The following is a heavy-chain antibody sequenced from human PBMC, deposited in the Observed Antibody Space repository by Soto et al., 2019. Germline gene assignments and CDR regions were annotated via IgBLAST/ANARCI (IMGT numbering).Heavy chain of an antibody. CDR2: ISGSGGSS. J-gene: IGHJ4*01. Sequence: EVQLLESGGGLVQPGGSLRLSCAASGFTFSSYAMSWVRQAPGKGLEWVSAISGSGGSSYYADSVKGRFTISRDNSKNTQNLQMNSLRAEDTAVYYGAKENGYRSSWFEFDYWGHGTLVTVSS. CDR1: GFTFSSYA. D-gene: IGHD6-13*01. V-gene: IGHV3-23*01. CDR3: AKENGYRSSWFEFDY.